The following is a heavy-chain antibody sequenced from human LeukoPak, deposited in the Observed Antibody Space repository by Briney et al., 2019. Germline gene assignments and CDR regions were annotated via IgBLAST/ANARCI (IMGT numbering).Heavy chain of an antibody. J-gene: IGHJ4*02. CDR3: ARRSYDFWSGYCFDY. CDR2: IYPGDSDT. D-gene: IGHD3-3*01. Sequence: GGSLKISCKGSGYSFTSYWIGWVRQMPGKGLEWMGIIYPGDSDTRYSPSFQGQVTISADKSISTAYLQWSSLKASDTAMYYCARRSYDFWSGYCFDYWGQGTLVTVSS. V-gene: IGHV5-51*01. CDR1: GYSFTSYW.